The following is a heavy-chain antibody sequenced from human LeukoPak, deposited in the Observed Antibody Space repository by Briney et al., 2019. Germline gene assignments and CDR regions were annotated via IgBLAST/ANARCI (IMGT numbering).Heavy chain of an antibody. V-gene: IGHV3-23*01. D-gene: IGHD3-9*01. CDR3: AKGASVLRYFDWLLPDSYYFDY. Sequence: PGGSLRLSRAASGFTFSSYAMSWVRQAPEKGLEWVSAISGSGGSTYYADSVKGRFTISRDNSKNTLYLQMNSLRAEDTAVYYCAKGASVLRYFDWLLPDSYYFDYWGQGTLVTVSS. CDR2: ISGSGGST. J-gene: IGHJ4*02. CDR1: GFTFSSYA.